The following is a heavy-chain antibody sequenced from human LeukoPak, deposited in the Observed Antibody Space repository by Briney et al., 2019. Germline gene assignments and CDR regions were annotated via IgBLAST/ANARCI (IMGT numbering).Heavy chain of an antibody. D-gene: IGHD2/OR15-2a*01. V-gene: IGHV3-74*01. CDR2: INSDGSST. J-gene: IGHJ5*02. Sequence: GGSLRLPCAASGFTFSSYWMHWVRQAPGKGLVWVSYINSDGSSTTYADSVKGRFTISRDNAKNALYLQMNSLRVEDTAVYYCARGSNSGFDPWGQGTLVTVSS. CDR3: ARGSNSGFDP. CDR1: GFTFSSYW.